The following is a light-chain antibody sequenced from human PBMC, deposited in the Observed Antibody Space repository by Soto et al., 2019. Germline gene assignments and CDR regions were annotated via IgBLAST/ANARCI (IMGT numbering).Light chain of an antibody. V-gene: IGLV2-14*01. CDR2: DVN. CDR3: SSYTRSSTLVV. Sequence: QSALTQPASVSGSPGQSITISCTGTSSDVGGYNYVSWYQQHPGKAPKLMIYDVNNLPLGVSNRFSGSKSGNTASLTISGLQTEDKADYYCSSYTRSSTLVVFGGGTKLTVL. CDR1: SSDVGGYNY. J-gene: IGLJ2*01.